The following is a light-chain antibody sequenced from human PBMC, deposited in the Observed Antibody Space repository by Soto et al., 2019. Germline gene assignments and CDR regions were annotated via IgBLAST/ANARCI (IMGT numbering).Light chain of an antibody. J-gene: IGLJ3*02. CDR1: SGSIASNY. CDR3: QSYDATNQV. V-gene: IGLV6-57*01. CDR2: EDN. Sequence: NFMLTQPHSVSESPGKTVIISCTRSSGSIASNYVQWYQQRPGSSPTTVIYEDNQRPSGVPDRFSGSIDSSSNSASLTISGLETEEEADYFCQSYDATNQVFGAGTKLTVL.